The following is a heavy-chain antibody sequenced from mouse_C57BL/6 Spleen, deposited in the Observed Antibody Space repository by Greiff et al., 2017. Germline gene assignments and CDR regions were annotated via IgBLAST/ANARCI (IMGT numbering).Heavy chain of an antibody. V-gene: IGHV1-39*01. J-gene: IGHJ4*01. CDR1: GYSFTDYN. CDR3: AGQGYDYTYYAMDY. Sequence: VQLQQSGPGLVKPGASVTISCKASGYSFTDYNMNWVKQRPGKSLEWLGVINPDYGTTSYTQQFKGQATLTVDQSSSTAYMQLHSLTSEDSAVYYGAGQGYDYTYYAMDYWGQGTSVTVSS. D-gene: IGHD2-4*01. CDR2: INPDYGTT.